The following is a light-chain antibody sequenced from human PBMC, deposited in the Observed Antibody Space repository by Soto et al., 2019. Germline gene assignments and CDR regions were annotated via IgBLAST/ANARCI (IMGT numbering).Light chain of an antibody. V-gene: IGLV1-44*01. CDR1: SSNIGSNS. Sequence: QSVLTQPPSASGTPGQRVTISCSGSSSNIGSNSVNWYQQLPGTAPKLLIYGNTQRPSGVPDRFSGSKSGTSASLAISGLQSEDEADYSCAAWDDSLNGRIYVFGTGTKLTVL. CDR2: GNT. CDR3: AAWDDSLNGRIYV. J-gene: IGLJ1*01.